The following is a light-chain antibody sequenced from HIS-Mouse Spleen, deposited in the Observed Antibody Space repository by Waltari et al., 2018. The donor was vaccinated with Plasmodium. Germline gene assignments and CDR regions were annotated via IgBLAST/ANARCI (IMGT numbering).Light chain of an antibody. CDR2: EGS. J-gene: IGLJ2*01. CDR1: SSDVGRCHL. CDR3: CSYAGSSTLEV. Sequence: QSALTQPASVAVSPGQSSTISCTGTSSDVGRCHLVSWYQHQPGKAPKRMIYEGSKRPSGVSNRFSGSKSGNTASLTISGLQAEDEADYYCCSYAGSSTLEVFGGGTKLTVL. V-gene: IGLV2-23*01.